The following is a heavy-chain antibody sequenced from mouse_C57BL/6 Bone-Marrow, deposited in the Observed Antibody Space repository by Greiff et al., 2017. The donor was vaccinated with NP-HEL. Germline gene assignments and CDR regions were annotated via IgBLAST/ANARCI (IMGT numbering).Heavy chain of an antibody. CDR1: GYTFTSYW. D-gene: IGHD2-3*01. Sequence: VQLQQPGAELVRPGSSVKLSCKASGYTFTSYWMDWVKQRPGQGLEWIGNIYPSDSETHYNQKFKDKATLTVDKSSSTAYMQLSSLTSEDSAVYYCARGRWFPTMDYWGQGTSVTVSS. V-gene: IGHV1-61*01. CDR2: IYPSDSET. J-gene: IGHJ4*01. CDR3: ARGRWFPTMDY.